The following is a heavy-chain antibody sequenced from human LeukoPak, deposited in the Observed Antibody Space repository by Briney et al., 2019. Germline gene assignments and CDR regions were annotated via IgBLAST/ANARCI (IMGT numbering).Heavy chain of an antibody. V-gene: IGHV5-10-1*01. J-gene: IGHJ4*02. Sequence: GESLKISCKGSGYIFTSYWITWLRQMPGKGLEWMGMIDPTDSYTNYSPSFQGHVTISTDKSISTAYPQWSSLKASDTAIYYCARRGRSSSNFDFWGQGTLVTVSS. CDR3: ARRGRSSSNFDF. CDR1: GYIFTSYW. D-gene: IGHD6-6*01. CDR2: IDPTDSYT.